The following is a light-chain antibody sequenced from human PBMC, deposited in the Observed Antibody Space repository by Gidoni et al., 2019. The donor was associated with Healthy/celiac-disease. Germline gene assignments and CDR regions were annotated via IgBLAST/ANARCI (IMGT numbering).Light chain of an antibody. CDR3: QQSYSTPST. J-gene: IGKJ2*02. CDR1: QSISSY. V-gene: IGKV1-39*01. Sequence: DNQMTQSPSSLSASVGDRVTITCRASQSISSYLNWYQQKPGKAPKLLIYAASSLQSGVPSRFSGSGSGTDFTLTISSLQPEDFATYYCQQSYSTPSTFAQXTKLEIK. CDR2: AAS.